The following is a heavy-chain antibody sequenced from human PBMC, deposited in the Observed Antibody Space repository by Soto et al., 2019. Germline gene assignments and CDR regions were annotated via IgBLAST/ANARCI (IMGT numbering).Heavy chain of an antibody. CDR1: GFTFSNAW. J-gene: IGHJ4*01. D-gene: IGHD3-22*01. CDR3: TTDSYSTIIIVRFDY. Sequence: GGSMRLSCAASGFTFSNAWINWVRQAPGKGLEWVGRIKSKTDGGTTDYAAPVKGRFAISRDDSNNMVYLQMNSLKIEDTAVYYCTTDSYSTIIIVRFDYWGHGTLVTVSS. CDR2: IKSKTDGGTT. V-gene: IGHV3-15*07.